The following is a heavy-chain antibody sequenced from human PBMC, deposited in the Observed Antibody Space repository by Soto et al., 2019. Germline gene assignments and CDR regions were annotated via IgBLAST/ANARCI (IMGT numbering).Heavy chain of an antibody. V-gene: IGHV5-51*01. CDR2: IYPGDSDT. Sequence: PGESLKISCKGSGYSFTSYWIGWVRQMPGKGLEWMGIIYPGDSDTRYSPSFQGQVTISADKSISTAYLQWSSLKASDTAMYYCARHINYYCSGGSCHDYYYYGMDVWGQGTTVTVSS. CDR3: ARHINYYCSGGSCHDYYYYGMDV. D-gene: IGHD2-15*01. CDR1: GYSFTSYW. J-gene: IGHJ6*02.